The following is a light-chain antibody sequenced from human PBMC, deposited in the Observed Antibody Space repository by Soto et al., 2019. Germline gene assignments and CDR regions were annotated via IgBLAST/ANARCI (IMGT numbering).Light chain of an antibody. CDR1: QTLLRSDGKTY. Sequence: DIVMTQTPLSLSVTPGQPASISCKSSQTLLRSDGKTYMYWYLQKPGQPPQLLISEVSNRFXXVXDTXSGSGSGTDFTLKISRVEAEDVGVFYCMQTVRLPYTFGQGTKLEIK. J-gene: IGKJ2*01. CDR3: MQTVRLPYT. CDR2: EVS. V-gene: IGKV2D-29*01.